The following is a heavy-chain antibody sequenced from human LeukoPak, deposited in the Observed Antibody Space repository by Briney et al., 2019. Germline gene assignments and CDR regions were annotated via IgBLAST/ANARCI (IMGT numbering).Heavy chain of an antibody. CDR1: GFTVSSNY. J-gene: IGHJ4*02. V-gene: IGHV3-53*01. D-gene: IGHD3-22*01. CDR3: ATGGEYYDGRGYGHDH. Sequence: PGGSLRLSCAASGFTVSSNYMSWGRQAPGKGLEQVSVIYSGGDTYYADSVKGRFTISRDNSKNTLYLQMNSLRAEDTAVYYCATGGEYYDGRGYGHDHWGQGTLVTVSS. CDR2: IYSGGDT.